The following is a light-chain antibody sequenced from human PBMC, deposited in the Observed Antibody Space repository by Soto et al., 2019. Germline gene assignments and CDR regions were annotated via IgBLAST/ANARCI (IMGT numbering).Light chain of an antibody. V-gene: IGLV1-40*01. CDR3: QSYDTSLSVYVV. Sequence: QSVLTQPPSVSGAPGQRVTISCTGSSSNIGASYDVHWYQHLPGTAPKLLIYDNNNRPSGVPDRFSGSKSGTSASLVITGLQAEDEADYYCQSYDTSLSVYVVFGGGTKLTVL. CDR2: DNN. CDR1: SSNIGASYD. J-gene: IGLJ2*01.